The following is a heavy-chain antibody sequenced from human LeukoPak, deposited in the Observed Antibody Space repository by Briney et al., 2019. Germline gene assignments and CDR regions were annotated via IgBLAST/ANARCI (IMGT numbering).Heavy chain of an antibody. CDR3: AKEEWFRFDI. Sequence: PGGSLRLSCAASGFSFSIHWMSRVRQAPGKGLERVAKINPDGSEKYYVDSVKGRFTISRDNAKNSVYVQMNSLRADDTAVYFCAKEEWFRFDIWGQGTSVTVSS. D-gene: IGHD3-10*01. CDR1: GFSFSIHW. J-gene: IGHJ4*02. CDR2: INPDGSEK. V-gene: IGHV3-7*01.